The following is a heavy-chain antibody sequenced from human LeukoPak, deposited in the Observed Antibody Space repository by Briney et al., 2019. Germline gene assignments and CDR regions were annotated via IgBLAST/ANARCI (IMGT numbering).Heavy chain of an antibody. D-gene: IGHD5-18*01. CDR2: INSDGSST. CDR3: ARAGGYSYGSHYYYYMDV. CDR1: GFTFSSYW. V-gene: IGHV3-74*01. J-gene: IGHJ6*03. Sequence: PGGSLRLSCAASGFTFSSYWMHWVRQAPGKGLVWVSRINSDGSSTSYADSVKGRFTISRDNAKNTLYLQMNSLRAEDTAVYYCARAGGYSYGSHYYYYMDVWGKGTTVTVSS.